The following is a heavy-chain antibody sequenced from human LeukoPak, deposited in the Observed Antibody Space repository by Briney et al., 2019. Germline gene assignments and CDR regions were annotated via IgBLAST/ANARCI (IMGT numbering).Heavy chain of an antibody. V-gene: IGHV3-30-3*01. CDR2: ISYDGSNK. D-gene: IGHD5-18*01. CDR1: GFTFSGFW. J-gene: IGHJ4*02. Sequence: GGSLRLSCAVSGFTFSGFWMSWSRQAPGKGLEWVAVISYDGSNKYYADSVKGRFTISRDNSKNTLYLQMNSLRAEDTAVYYCAREWGPDTKYFDYWGQGTLVTVSS. CDR3: AREWGPDTKYFDY.